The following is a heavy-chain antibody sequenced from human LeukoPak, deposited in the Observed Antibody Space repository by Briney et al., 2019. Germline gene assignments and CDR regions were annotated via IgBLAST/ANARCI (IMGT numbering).Heavy chain of an antibody. J-gene: IGHJ5*02. D-gene: IGHD1-1*01. V-gene: IGHV3-33*01. CDR2: IWYDGSNK. CDR1: GFTFSNHG. Sequence: GGSLRLSCAASGFTFSNHGMHWVRQAPGKGLEWVALIWYDGSNKEYAESVKGRFTISRDNSKNTLYLQMNSLRDEDTAVYYCARDQGTSTTAPKRKGRFDPWGQGTLVTISS. CDR3: ARDQGTSTTAPKRKGRFDP.